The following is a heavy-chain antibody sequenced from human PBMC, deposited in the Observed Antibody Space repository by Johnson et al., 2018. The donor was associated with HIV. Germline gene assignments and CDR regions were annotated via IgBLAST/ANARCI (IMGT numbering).Heavy chain of an antibody. V-gene: IGHV3-33*06. CDR2: IWYDGSNK. Sequence: QVQLVESGGGVVQPGRSLRLSCVASGFTFSTYGMHWVRQAPGKGLEWVAVIWYDGSNKYYADSVKGRLTISRDNSKNTLYLQMNSLRAEDTAVDYCAKWGSMSATSAFDIWGQGTMVTVSS. CDR1: GFTFSTYG. CDR3: AKWGSMSATSAFDI. J-gene: IGHJ3*02. D-gene: IGHD1-26*01.